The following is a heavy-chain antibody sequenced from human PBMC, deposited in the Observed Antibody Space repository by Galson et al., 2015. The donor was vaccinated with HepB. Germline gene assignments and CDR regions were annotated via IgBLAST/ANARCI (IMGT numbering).Heavy chain of an antibody. CDR3: ARDGYLGLLYYFDY. CDR1: GFTLKTYW. CDR2: CNGDGSST. Sequence: SLRLSCAASGFTLKTYWMHWVRQAPGKGLVWVSRCNGDGSSTNYADSVRGRFTISRDNAKKMLYLQMNSLRAEDTAVYYCARDGYLGLLYYFDYWSQGTWSPSPQ. V-gene: IGHV3-74*01. J-gene: IGHJ4*02. D-gene: IGHD2/OR15-2a*01.